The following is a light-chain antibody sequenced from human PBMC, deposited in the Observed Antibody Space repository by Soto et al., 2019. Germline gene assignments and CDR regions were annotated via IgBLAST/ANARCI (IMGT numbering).Light chain of an antibody. CDR3: PSKTRTISSV. CDR2: EVS. CDR1: TRDVGGYNY. J-gene: IGLJ1*01. V-gene: IGLV2-14*01. Sequence: QSVLTQPASVSGSPGQSITISCTGTTRDVGGYNYVSWYQQHPGKVPKLVIHEVSNRPSGVSNRFYVSKSGNTASLTISGPQAEDEADYSSPSKTRTISSVLGTWPKVTVL.